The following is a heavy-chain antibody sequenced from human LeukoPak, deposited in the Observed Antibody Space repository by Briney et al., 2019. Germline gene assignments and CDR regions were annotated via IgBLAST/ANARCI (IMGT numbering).Heavy chain of an antibody. CDR1: GFSFSGYY. CDR3: VRAVGGGPGGHFDY. V-gene: IGHV3-11*05. CDR2: ISSSSSYT. Sequence: GGSLRLSCAASGFSFSGYYMSWIRQAPGKGLEWVSYISSSSSYTNYADSVKGRFTISRDDAKNSLFLQMSSLGTDDTAVYYCVRAVGGGPGGHFDYWGQGTLVTVSS. D-gene: IGHD2-15*01. J-gene: IGHJ4*02.